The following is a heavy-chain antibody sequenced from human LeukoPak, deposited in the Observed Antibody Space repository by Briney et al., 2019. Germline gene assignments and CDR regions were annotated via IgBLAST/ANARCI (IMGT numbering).Heavy chain of an antibody. J-gene: IGHJ4*02. CDR3: AKGADVRDY. D-gene: IGHD6-19*01. CDR1: GFTFSSFA. V-gene: IGHV3-23*01. Sequence: PAGKLRCYCAASGFTFSSFAMSWVRQGPGKGLEWVSAIRDSGGRTYYAVSGKGRFTMSKDNSKNPLYLQMNSLRAEDTAVYNCAKGADVRDYWGQGTLVSVSS. CDR2: IRDSGGRT.